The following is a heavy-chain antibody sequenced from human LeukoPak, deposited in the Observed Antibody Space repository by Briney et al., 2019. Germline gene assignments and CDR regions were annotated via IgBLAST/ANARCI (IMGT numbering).Heavy chain of an antibody. D-gene: IGHD6-13*01. CDR3: ARGGYSPVDH. V-gene: IGHV3-74*01. CDR1: GFTFSSYW. Sequence: GGSLRLSCAASGFTFSSYWMHWVRHSPGKGLVWVSDINDDGSVRRYGDSVKGRFTISRDNANNTLYLQVNNMQAEGTAIYFCARGGYSPVDHWGQGTLVTVSS. CDR2: INDDGSVR. J-gene: IGHJ4*02.